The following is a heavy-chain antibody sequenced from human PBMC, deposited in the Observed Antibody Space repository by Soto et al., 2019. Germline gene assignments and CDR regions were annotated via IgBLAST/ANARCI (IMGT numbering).Heavy chain of an antibody. CDR1: GFTFTTFG. CDR2: ISYDGHNK. Sequence: QVQLVESGGGVVQPGGSLRLSCTASGFTFTTFGIHWVRQAPGKGLEWVALISYDGHNKYYSDSVKGRFTISRDNYKTPLSLKMNTLRAKAPSLYYCAKVLHASGNYLSFYFVMAVWAQGPTVTVS. D-gene: IGHD3-10*02. CDR3: AKVLHASGNYLSFYFVMAV. V-gene: IGHV3-30*18. J-gene: IGHJ6*02.